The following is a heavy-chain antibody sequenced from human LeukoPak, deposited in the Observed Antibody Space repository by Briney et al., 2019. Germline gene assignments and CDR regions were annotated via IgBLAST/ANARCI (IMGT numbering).Heavy chain of an antibody. J-gene: IGHJ4*02. D-gene: IGHD4-11*01. CDR2: IYYSGST. V-gene: IGHV4-39*02. Sequence: SETLSLTCTLSGGSISSSSYFWGWIRQPPGKGLEWIGSIYYSGSTYYNPSLKSRVSISVDTSKNQVSLQLSSVTPEDTAVYYCARDSNYAFDYWGQGTLVAVSS. CDR1: GGSISSSSYF. CDR3: ARDSNYAFDY.